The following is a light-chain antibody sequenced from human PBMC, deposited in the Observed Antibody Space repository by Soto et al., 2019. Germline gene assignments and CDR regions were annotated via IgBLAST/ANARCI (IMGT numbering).Light chain of an antibody. J-gene: IGKJ4*01. CDR1: QGIDSY. CDR3: QRLHTYPFT. CDR2: PAS. Sequence: DMQLTQSPSFLSASVGDRVTITCRASQGIDSYLAWYQQKPGKAPKLLIYPASTMEGGVPSRFSGSGSGTEFTLTISTLQPEDFATYYCQRLHTYPFTFGGGTKVEIQ. V-gene: IGKV1-9*01.